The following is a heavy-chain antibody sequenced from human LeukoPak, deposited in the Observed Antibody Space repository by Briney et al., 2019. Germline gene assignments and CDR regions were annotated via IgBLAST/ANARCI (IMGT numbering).Heavy chain of an antibody. D-gene: IGHD5-24*01. CDR3: AKEGGYKRNYFDY. J-gene: IGHJ4*02. Sequence: RSGGSLRLSCAASGFTFSSYGMHWVRQAPGKGLEWVAVISYDGSNKYYADSVKGRFTISRDNSKNTLYLQMNSLRAEDTAVYYCAKEGGYKRNYFDYWGQGTLVTVSS. CDR1: GFTFSSYG. CDR2: ISYDGSNK. V-gene: IGHV3-30*18.